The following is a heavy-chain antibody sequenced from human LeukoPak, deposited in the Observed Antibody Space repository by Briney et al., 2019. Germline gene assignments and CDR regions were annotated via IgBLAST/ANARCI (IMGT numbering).Heavy chain of an antibody. V-gene: IGHV3-7*01. CDR2: IKQDVSEK. CDR1: GFTFSSYW. D-gene: IGHD6-19*01. Sequence: GGSLRLSCAASGFTFSSYWMSWVRQAPGKGLEWVANIKQDVSEKYYVDSVKGRFTLSRDNAKNSLYLQMNSLRAEDTAVYYCARESSHPPYYYYGMDVWGQGTTVTVSS. J-gene: IGHJ6*02. CDR3: ARESSHPPYYYYGMDV.